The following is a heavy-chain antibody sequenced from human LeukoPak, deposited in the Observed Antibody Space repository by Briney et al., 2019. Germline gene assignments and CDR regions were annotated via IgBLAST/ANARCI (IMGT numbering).Heavy chain of an antibody. CDR3: ARDARGAAAADDAFDI. Sequence: ASVKVSCKASGYTFTSYAMHWVRRAPGQRLEWMGWINAGNGDTKYSQKFQGRVTIARDTSASTAYMELSSLRAEDTAVYYCARDARGAAAADDAFDIWGQGTMVTVSS. D-gene: IGHD6-13*01. CDR2: INAGNGDT. CDR1: GYTFTSYA. V-gene: IGHV1-3*01. J-gene: IGHJ3*02.